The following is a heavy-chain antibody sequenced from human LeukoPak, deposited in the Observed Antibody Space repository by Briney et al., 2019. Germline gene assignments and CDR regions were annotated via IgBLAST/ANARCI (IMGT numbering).Heavy chain of an antibody. Sequence: SQTLSLTCAISGDSVSSNSAAWNWIRQSPSRGLEWLGRTYYRSKWYNDYAVSVKSRITINPDTSNNQFSLQLNSVTPEDTAVYYCARDKGQYGSGTRGFTWFDPWGQGTLVTVSS. CDR1: GDSVSSNSAA. V-gene: IGHV6-1*01. CDR2: TYYRSKWYN. D-gene: IGHD3-10*01. J-gene: IGHJ5*02. CDR3: ARDKGQYGSGTRGFTWFDP.